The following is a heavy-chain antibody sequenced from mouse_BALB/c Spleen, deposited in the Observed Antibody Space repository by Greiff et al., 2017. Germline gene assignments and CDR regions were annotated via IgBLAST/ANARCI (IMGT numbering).Heavy chain of an antibody. CDR1: GYSITSDYA. CDR2: ISYSGST. J-gene: IGHJ3*01. D-gene: IGHD3-2*01. Sequence: EVQRVESGPGLVKPSQSLSLTCTVTGYSITSDYAWNWIRQFPGNKLEWMGYISYSGSTSYNPSLKSRISITRDTSKNQFFLQLNSVTTEDTATYYCARRDSSGFPWFAYWGQGTLVTVSA. CDR3: ARRDSSGFPWFAY. V-gene: IGHV3-2*02.